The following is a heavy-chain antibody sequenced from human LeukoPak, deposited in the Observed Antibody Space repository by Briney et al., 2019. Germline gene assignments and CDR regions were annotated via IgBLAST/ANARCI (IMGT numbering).Heavy chain of an antibody. CDR3: AIASRYESSGFYGY. CDR1: GFTFSNYG. Sequence: GGSLRLSCAASGFTFSNYGMHWVRQAPGKGLEWVSVISYDGRNKYYADSVKGRFTISRDNSENTLYLQMNSLRAEDTAVYYCAIASRYESSGFYGYWGQGTLVTVSS. D-gene: IGHD3-22*01. V-gene: IGHV3-30*03. CDR2: ISYDGRNK. J-gene: IGHJ4*02.